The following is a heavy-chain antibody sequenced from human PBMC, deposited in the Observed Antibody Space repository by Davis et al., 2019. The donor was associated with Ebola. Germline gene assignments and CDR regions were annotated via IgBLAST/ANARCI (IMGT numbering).Heavy chain of an antibody. CDR1: GGSFSDYS. J-gene: IGHJ4*02. CDR2: IDHRGKT. Sequence: PSETLSLTCVLYGGSFSDYSWSLIRQPPGKGLEWIGEIDHRGKTYYNPSLKSRVTISIDTSRNYFSLQLRFVTAADTAVYYCASPHQIRGKVCFDLWGQGTLVTVSS. D-gene: IGHD2-2*01. CDR3: ASPHQIRGKVCFDL. V-gene: IGHV4-34*01.